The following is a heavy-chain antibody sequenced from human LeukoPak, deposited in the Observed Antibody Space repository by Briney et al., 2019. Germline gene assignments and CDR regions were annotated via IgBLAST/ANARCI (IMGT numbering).Heavy chain of an antibody. CDR2: FYTSGSN. J-gene: IGHJ3*02. CDR3: ARTYYYDSSGYYYDAFDI. D-gene: IGHD3-22*01. V-gene: IGHV4-4*07. CDR1: GASINSYS. Sequence: SETLSLTCTVSGASINSYSWVWIRQPAGRALEWIGRFYTSGSNDYNPSLRRRVTISVHTSQNQFSLKLSSVTAADTAVYYCARTYYYDSSGYYYDAFDIWGQGTMVTVSS.